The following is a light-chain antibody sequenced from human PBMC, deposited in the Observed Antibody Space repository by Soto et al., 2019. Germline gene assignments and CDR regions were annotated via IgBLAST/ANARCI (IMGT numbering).Light chain of an antibody. V-gene: IGKV1-27*01. CDR2: TAS. CDR1: HDIRNY. J-gene: IGKJ4*01. Sequence: DLQMTQSPSSLSASVGDRVTITCRASHDIRNYLAWYQQKPGKVPELLIYTASTLQSGVPSRFSGSGSGTEFTLTISSLQPEDVATYYCQKYNSDPLTFGGGTKVEIK. CDR3: QKYNSDPLT.